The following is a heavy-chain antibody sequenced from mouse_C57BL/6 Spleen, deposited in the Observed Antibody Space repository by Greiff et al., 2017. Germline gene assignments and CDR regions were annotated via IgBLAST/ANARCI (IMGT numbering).Heavy chain of an antibody. V-gene: IGHV5-4*03. CDR2: ISDGGSYT. J-gene: IGHJ1*03. D-gene: IGHD1-1*01. CDR3: ARVITTVVESVHWYFDV. Sequence: EVKLVESGGGLVKPGGSLKLSCAASGFTFSSYAMSWVRQTPEKRLEWVATISDGGSYTYYPDNVKGRFTISRDNAKNNLYLQMSHLKSEDTAMYYCARVITTVVESVHWYFDVWGTGTTVTVSS. CDR1: GFTFSSYA.